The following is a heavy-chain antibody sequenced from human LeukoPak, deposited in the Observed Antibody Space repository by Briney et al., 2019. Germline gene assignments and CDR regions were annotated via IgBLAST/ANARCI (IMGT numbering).Heavy chain of an antibody. CDR2: ISSSSSTI. Sequence: GGSLRLFCAASGFTFSSYSMNWVRQAPGKGLEWVSYISSSSSTIYYADSVKGRFTISRDNAKNSLYLQMNSLRAEDTAVYYCAREVVPAAGGFDPWGQGTLVTVSS. D-gene: IGHD2-2*01. CDR3: AREVVPAAGGFDP. J-gene: IGHJ5*02. V-gene: IGHV3-48*04. CDR1: GFTFSSYS.